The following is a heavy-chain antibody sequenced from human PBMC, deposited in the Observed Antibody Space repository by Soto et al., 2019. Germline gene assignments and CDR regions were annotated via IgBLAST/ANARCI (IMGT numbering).Heavy chain of an antibody. CDR3: ARESGGATATLAYNSSYMDA. J-gene: IGHJ6*03. CDR1: GDSFNDYY. D-gene: IGHD5-12*01. Sequence: QVQLVQSGAEVRKPGASVTVSCRSSGDSFNDYYIHWVRQAPGQGFEWMGWINPNGGVTKYAQKFQGWVSMTRDASIRAVYKQLSMLRSDDTAVYYCARESGGATATLAYNSSYMDAWSTGNPVTVSS. V-gene: IGHV1-2*04. CDR2: INPNGGVT.